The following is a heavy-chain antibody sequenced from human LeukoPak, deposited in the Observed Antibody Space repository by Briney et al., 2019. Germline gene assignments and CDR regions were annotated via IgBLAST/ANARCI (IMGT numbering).Heavy chain of an antibody. CDR1: GFTFNTYG. J-gene: IGHJ4*02. Sequence: VGSLRLSCAASGFTFNTYGMNWVRQAPGKGLEWVSGTCGSGAATYYADSVKGRFTISRDNSKNILYLQMNRLRAEDTAIYYCARDLRICPRKYDSSSHPFDYWGQGTLVTVSS. D-gene: IGHD3-22*01. CDR2: TCGSGAAT. CDR3: ARDLRICPRKYDSSSHPFDY. V-gene: IGHV3-23*01.